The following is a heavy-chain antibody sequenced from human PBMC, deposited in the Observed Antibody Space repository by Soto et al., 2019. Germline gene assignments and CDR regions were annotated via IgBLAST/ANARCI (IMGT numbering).Heavy chain of an antibody. J-gene: IGHJ5*02. CDR2: ISARNGKT. V-gene: IGHV1-18*04. Sequence: QVQLVQSGAEVKKPGASVKVSCKASGYTFANYGFSWVRQAPGQGLEWMGWISARNGKTHYVQNFLGRVTMTTDTSTNTAFMELRTLRYDDTAVYYCARVPTPTYGDSNKNNWLDPWGQGTLVTVSS. CDR1: GYTFANYG. D-gene: IGHD4-17*01. CDR3: ARVPTPTYGDSNKNNWLDP.